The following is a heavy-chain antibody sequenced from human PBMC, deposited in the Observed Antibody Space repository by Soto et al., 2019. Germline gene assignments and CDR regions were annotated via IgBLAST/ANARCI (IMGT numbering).Heavy chain of an antibody. CDR2: IIPIFGTA. D-gene: IGHD2-8*01. J-gene: IGHJ4*02. V-gene: IGHV1-69*13. CDR1: GGTFSSYA. CDR3: AKVLSPLVLTTNFDS. Sequence: ASVKVSCKASGGTFSSYAISWVRQAPGQGLEWMGGIIPIFGTANYAQKFQGRVTITADESTSTAYMELSSLRSEDTAVYYCAKVLSPLVLTTNFDSWGQGTLVTVSS.